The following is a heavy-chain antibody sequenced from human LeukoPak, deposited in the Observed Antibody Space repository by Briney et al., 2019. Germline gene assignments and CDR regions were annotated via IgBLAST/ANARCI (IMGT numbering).Heavy chain of an antibody. CDR2: ISYDGSNK. Sequence: GGSLRLSCAASGFTFSSYWMSWVRQAPGKGLEWVAVISYDGSNKYYADSVKGRFTISRDNSKNTLYLQMNSLRAEDTAVYYCARDPLPGYDSYAYYFDYWGQGTLVTVSS. CDR3: ARDPLPGYDSYAYYFDY. D-gene: IGHD3-16*01. V-gene: IGHV3-30*03. CDR1: GFTFSSYW. J-gene: IGHJ4*02.